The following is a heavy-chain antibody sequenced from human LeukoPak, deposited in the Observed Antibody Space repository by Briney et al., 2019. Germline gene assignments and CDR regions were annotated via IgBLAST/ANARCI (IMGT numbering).Heavy chain of an antibody. V-gene: IGHV4-59*08. J-gene: IGHJ4*02. CDR2: ISYSGSP. Sequence: SETLSLTCTVSGGSISSYYWSWIRQPPGKGLEWIGYISYSGSPNYKASLMSRITMSVDMSKNHISLRPTSVTAADTAVYYCVGHQGSSTYDYWGQGILVTVSS. D-gene: IGHD2/OR15-2a*01. CDR1: GGSISSYY. CDR3: VGHQGSSTYDY.